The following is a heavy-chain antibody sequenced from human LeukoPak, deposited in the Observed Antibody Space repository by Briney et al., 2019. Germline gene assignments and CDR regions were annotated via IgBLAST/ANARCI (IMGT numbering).Heavy chain of an antibody. D-gene: IGHD4/OR15-4a*01. CDR3: ARAQTMVYYYYYYMDV. J-gene: IGHJ6*03. CDR1: RFTFSSYW. V-gene: IGHV3-7*01. Sequence: GGSLRLSCAASRFTFSSYWMSWVRQAPGKGLEWVAHIKQDGSEKYYVDSVKGRFTISRDNAKNSLYLQMNSLRAEDTAVCYCARAQTMVYYYYYYMDVWGKGTTVTISS. CDR2: IKQDGSEK.